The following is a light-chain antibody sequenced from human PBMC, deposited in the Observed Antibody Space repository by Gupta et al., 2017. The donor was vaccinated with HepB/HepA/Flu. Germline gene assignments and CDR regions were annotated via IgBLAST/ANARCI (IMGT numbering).Light chain of an antibody. Sequence: DIQMTQPPSTLSASVGDRVTITCRASQNILTWLAWYQQKPGKAPRLLIYKASNLESGVPSRFSGSGSGTEFTLTISSLQPDDFAIYFCQQYDRSPGTFGLGTKVEIK. CDR2: KAS. CDR1: QNILTW. J-gene: IGKJ1*01. CDR3: QQYDRSPGT. V-gene: IGKV1-5*03.